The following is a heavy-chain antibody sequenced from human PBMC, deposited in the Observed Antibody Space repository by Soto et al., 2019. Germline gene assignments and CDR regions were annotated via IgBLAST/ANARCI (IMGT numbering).Heavy chain of an antibody. Sequence: EVQLLESGGGLVQPGGSLRLSCAASGFTFSSYAMRWVRQAPVKGLEWVSAIRGSGGSTYYADSVKGRFTISRDNSTNTLYLQMNSLRAEDTAVYYCARRGSGSYYDYWGQGNLVTVSS. V-gene: IGHV3-23*01. CDR3: ARRGSGSYYDY. CDR2: IRGSGGST. J-gene: IGHJ4*02. D-gene: IGHD1-26*01. CDR1: GFTFSSYA.